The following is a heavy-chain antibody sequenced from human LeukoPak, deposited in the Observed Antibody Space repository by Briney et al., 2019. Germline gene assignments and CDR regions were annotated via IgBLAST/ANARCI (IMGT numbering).Heavy chain of an antibody. J-gene: IGHJ4*02. Sequence: TGGSLRLSCPPSRFTLSSYWKSWVRQAPGKGLEWVANIKQDGSERYYVDCVKGRFTISSDNTKNSRYLQMNSLRAEDTAVYYCATSRSLDYWGQGTLVIVSS. CDR2: IKQDGSER. CDR3: ATSRSLDY. V-gene: IGHV3-7*01. CDR1: RFTLSSYW.